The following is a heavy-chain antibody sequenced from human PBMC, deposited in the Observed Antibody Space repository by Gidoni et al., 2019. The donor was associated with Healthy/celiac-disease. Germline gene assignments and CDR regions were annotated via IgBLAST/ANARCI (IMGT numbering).Heavy chain of an antibody. D-gene: IGHD5-12*01. Sequence: QVQLVESGGGVVQPGRSLRLSCAASGFTFSSYGMPWVRQAPGTGLECVAVISYDGSNKYYADSVKGRFTISRDNSKNTLYLQMNSLRAEDTAVYYCAKGNPRRSGYDVRGYYYYYGMDVWGQGTTVTVSS. V-gene: IGHV3-30*18. CDR3: AKGNPRRSGYDVRGYYYYYGMDV. J-gene: IGHJ6*02. CDR2: ISYDGSNK. CDR1: GFTFSSYG.